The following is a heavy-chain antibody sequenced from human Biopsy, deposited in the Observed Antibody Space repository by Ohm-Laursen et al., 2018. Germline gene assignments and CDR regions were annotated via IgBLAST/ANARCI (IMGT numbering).Heavy chain of an antibody. CDR3: ARGRLSGTRRALDI. Sequence: SVKVSCKTSGYTFINYDIHWVRQASGQGLEGMGWMNPKSGDTGYAHKFQGRVTMSRNTSISTANLEMSSLRSEDTAVYYCARGRLSGTRRALDIWGQGTMVTVSS. CDR2: MNPKSGDT. J-gene: IGHJ3*02. D-gene: IGHD1-7*01. V-gene: IGHV1-8*01. CDR1: GYTFINYD.